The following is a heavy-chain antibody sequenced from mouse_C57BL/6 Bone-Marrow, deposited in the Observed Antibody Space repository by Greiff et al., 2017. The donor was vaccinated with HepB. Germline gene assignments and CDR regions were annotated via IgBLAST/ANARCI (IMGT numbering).Heavy chain of an antibody. D-gene: IGHD2-12*01. Sequence: EVKLMESGPVLVKPGASVKMSCKASGYTFTDYYMNWVKQSHGKSLEWIGVINPYNGGTSYNQKFKGKATLTVDKSSSTAYMELNSLTSEDSAVYYCVCYDFYAMDYWGQGTSVTVSS. V-gene: IGHV1-19*01. CDR3: VCYDFYAMDY. J-gene: IGHJ4*01. CDR2: INPYNGGT. CDR1: GYTFTDYY.